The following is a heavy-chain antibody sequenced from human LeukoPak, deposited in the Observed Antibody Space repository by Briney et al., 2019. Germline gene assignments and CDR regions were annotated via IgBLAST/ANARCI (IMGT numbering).Heavy chain of an antibody. Sequence: GGSLRLSCAASGFTFSSYGMHWVHQAPGKGLEWVAVIWYDGSNKYYADSVKGRFTISRDNSKNTLYLQMNSLRAEDTAVYYCAKKGSSSWYVDYWGQGTLVTVSS. CDR1: GFTFSSYG. J-gene: IGHJ4*02. V-gene: IGHV3-33*06. CDR2: IWYDGSNK. CDR3: AKKGSSSWYVDY. D-gene: IGHD6-13*01.